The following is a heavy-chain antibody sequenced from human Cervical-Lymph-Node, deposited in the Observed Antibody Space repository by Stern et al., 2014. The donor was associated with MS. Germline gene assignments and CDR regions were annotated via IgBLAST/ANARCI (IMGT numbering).Heavy chain of an antibody. Sequence: EVQLVESGGGSVQPGRSLRLSCAASGFTFDDCAMHWVRHAPGQGLEWVSGISWNSNNIGYADSVRGRFTISRDNAKNSLYLQMNGLRPEDTALYYCAKDISERHYYFDSWGEGTLVTVSS. CDR3: AKDISERHYYFDS. J-gene: IGHJ4*02. CDR2: ISWNSNNI. D-gene: IGHD3-16*02. CDR1: GFTFDDCA. V-gene: IGHV3-9*01.